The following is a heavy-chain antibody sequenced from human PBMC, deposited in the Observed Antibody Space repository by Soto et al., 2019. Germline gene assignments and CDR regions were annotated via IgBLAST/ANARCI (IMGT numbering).Heavy chain of an antibody. Sequence: SETLSLTCSVSCDYIRVGGYYWTWIRQRPGKGLEWMGYIYYTGKTYYNPSLESRLTMSVDRSKNQFSLRLTSVTAADTAVYFCGRDLTSNANCIDPWGQGTLVTVSS. CDR3: GRDLTSNANCIDP. J-gene: IGHJ5*02. CDR1: CDYIRVGGYY. V-gene: IGHV4-30-4*01. D-gene: IGHD2-2*01. CDR2: IYYTGKT.